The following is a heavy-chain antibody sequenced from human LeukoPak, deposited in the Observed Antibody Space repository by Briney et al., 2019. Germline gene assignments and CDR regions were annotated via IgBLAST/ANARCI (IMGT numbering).Heavy chain of an antibody. D-gene: IGHD2-2*01. V-gene: IGHV4-39*07. Sequence: PPGTLSLTCTVSGGSVSSSNFYWGWIRQPPGKGLEWIGSIYYSGSTYYNPSLKSRVTISVDTSKNQFSLKLSSVTAADTAVYYCARGALDGYCSSSSCYYFEYWGQGSLVTVSS. CDR3: ARGALDGYCSSSSCYYFEY. J-gene: IGHJ4*02. CDR2: IYYSGST. CDR1: GGSVSSSNFY.